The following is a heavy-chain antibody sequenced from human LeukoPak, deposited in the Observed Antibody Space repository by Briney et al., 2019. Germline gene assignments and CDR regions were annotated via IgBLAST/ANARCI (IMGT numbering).Heavy chain of an antibody. D-gene: IGHD4-17*01. CDR2: ISYDGSNK. CDR3: AKYGDYGYYFDY. CDR1: GFTFSIYA. Sequence: PGTSLRLSCAASGFTFSIYAMHWVRQAPGKGLGWVALISYDGSNKDYADSVWGRFTISRDNSKNTLYMQMNSLRAEDTAVYYCAKYGDYGYYFDYWGQGTLVTVSS. J-gene: IGHJ4*02. V-gene: IGHV3-30-3*01.